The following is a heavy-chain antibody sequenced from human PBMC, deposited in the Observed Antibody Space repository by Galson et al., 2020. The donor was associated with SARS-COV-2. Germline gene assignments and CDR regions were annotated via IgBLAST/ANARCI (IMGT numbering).Heavy chain of an antibody. CDR1: GGSISSSNW. V-gene: IGHV4-4*02. CDR3: ARGYDEDFWSGYYPLDY. J-gene: IGHJ4*02. D-gene: IGHD3-3*01. Sequence: SETLSLTCAVSGGSISSSNWWSWVRQPPGKGLEWIGEIYHSGSTHYNPSLKSRVTISVDTSKNQFSLKLSSVTAADTAVYYCARGYDEDFWSGYYPLDYWGQGTLVTVSS. CDR2: IYHSGST.